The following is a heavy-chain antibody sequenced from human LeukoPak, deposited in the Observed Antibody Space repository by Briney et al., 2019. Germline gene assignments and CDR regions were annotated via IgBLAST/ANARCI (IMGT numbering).Heavy chain of an antibody. CDR2: IRYDGSNK. CDR1: GFTFSSYG. CDR3: AKDKITKDSSSSPFDY. V-gene: IGHV3-30*02. D-gene: IGHD6-6*01. J-gene: IGHJ4*02. Sequence: GGSLRLSCAASGFTFSSYGMHWVRQAPGKGLEWVAFIRYDGSNKYYAGSVKGRFTISRDNSKNTLYLQMNSLRAEDTAVYYCAKDKITKDSSSSPFDYWGQGTLVTVSS.